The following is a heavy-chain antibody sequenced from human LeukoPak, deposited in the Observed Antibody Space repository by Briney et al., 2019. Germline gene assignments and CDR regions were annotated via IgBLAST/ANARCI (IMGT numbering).Heavy chain of an antibody. J-gene: IGHJ6*02. D-gene: IGHD6-19*01. CDR3: ARVNRGSGWYGQSYYYGMDV. CDR2: ISAYNGNT. CDR1: VYTFTSYG. V-gene: IGHV1-18*01. Sequence: ASVQVSCKASVYTFTSYGISWVRQAPGQGLEWMGWISAYNGNTNYAQKLKGRVTMTTDTSTSTAYMELMSLRSDDTAVYYCARVNRGSGWYGQSYYYGMDVWGQGTTVTVSS.